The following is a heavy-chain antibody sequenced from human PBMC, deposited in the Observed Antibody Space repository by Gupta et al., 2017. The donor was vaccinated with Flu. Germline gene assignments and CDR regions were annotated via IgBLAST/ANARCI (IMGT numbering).Heavy chain of an antibody. CDR2: ISISGTTI. CDR1: GFSLGDFE. Sequence: EVPLVESGGGLVQPGRSLRLPCVASGFSLGDFEMNWVRQAPGKGLEWISYISISGTTISHADSVKGRFTISRDDAHNSLYLQMSSLRVEDTAVYYCARGGSRPYKWNTFDLWGQGTMVSVSS. J-gene: IGHJ3*01. D-gene: IGHD1/OR15-1a*01. CDR3: ARGGSRPYKWNTFDL. V-gene: IGHV3-48*03.